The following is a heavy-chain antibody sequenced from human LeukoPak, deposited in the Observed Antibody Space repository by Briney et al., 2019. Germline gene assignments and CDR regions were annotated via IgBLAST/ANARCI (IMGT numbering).Heavy chain of an antibody. Sequence: SETLSLTCTVSGGSISSGSYYWSWIRQPAGKGLEWIGRIYTSGSANYNPSLKSRVTISVDTSKNQFSLKLSSVTAADTAVYYCASVVVGALRAMDVWGKGTTVTVSS. CDR3: ASVVVGALRAMDV. CDR2: IYTSGSA. D-gene: IGHD1-26*01. J-gene: IGHJ6*04. CDR1: GGSISSGSYY. V-gene: IGHV4-61*02.